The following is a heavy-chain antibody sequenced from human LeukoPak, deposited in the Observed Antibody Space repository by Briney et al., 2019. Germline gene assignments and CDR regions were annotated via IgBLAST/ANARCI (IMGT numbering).Heavy chain of an antibody. V-gene: IGHV4-38-2*01. J-gene: IGHJ4*02. Sequence: SETLSLTCAVSGYSISSGYYLGWIRQPPGKGLEWIGSMYHSGSTYYNPSLKSRVTISVDTSKNQFSLKLSSVTAADTAVYYCARNGGRQQQLDYWGQGTLVTVSS. D-gene: IGHD6-13*01. CDR2: MYHSGST. CDR3: ARNGGRQQQLDY. CDR1: GYSISSGYY.